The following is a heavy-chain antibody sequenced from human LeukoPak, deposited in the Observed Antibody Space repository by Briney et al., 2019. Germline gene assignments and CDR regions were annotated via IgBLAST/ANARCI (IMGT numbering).Heavy chain of an antibody. CDR3: AKVGGSSDY. CDR1: GFTFSSYD. V-gene: IGHV3-9*01. Sequence: GGSLRLSCAASGFTFSSYDMHWVRQAPGKGLEWVSGISWNSGSIGYADSVKGRFTISRDNAKNSLYLQMNSLRAEDTALYYCAKVGGSSDYWGQGTLVTVSS. CDR2: ISWNSGSI. J-gene: IGHJ4*02. D-gene: IGHD1-26*01.